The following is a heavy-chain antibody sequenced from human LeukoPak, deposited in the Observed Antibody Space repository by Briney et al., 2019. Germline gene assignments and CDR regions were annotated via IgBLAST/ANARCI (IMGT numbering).Heavy chain of an antibody. V-gene: IGHV1-18*01. CDR2: ISAYNGNT. Sequence: ASVKVSCKASGYTFTSYGISWVRQAPGQGLEWMGWISAYNGNTNYAQKLQGRVTMTTDTSTSTAYMELRSLRSDDTAVYYCARCSGWLQSALSPHDAFDIWGQGTMVTVSS. CDR3: ARCSGWLQSALSPHDAFDI. J-gene: IGHJ3*02. D-gene: IGHD5-24*01. CDR1: GYTFTSYG.